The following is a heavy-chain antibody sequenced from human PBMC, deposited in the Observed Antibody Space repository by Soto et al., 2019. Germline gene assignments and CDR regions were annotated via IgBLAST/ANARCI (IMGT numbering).Heavy chain of an antibody. D-gene: IGHD2-15*01. Sequence: GSLRLSCAASGFTFSDAWMSWVRQAPGKVLDWVGRIKSKSDGGTTEYAAPVRGRFTISRDDSKNTLYLQMNSLKTEDTAVYYCTTDLWRIAVVVGSTGYFNPWGQGT. CDR3: TTDLWRIAVVVGSTGYFNP. J-gene: IGHJ5*02. CDR2: IKSKSDGGTT. CDR1: GFTFSDAW. V-gene: IGHV3-15*01.